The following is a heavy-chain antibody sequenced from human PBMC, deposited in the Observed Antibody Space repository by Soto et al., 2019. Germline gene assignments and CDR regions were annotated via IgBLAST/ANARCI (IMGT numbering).Heavy chain of an antibody. D-gene: IGHD2-15*01. J-gene: IGHJ5*02. CDR1: GFSLSTTGVG. Sequence: QITLKESGPTLVKPTQTLTLTCTFSGFSLSTTGVGVGWIRQPPGKALEWLALIYWYDDNRYSPSQKSRLTINKDPSKKQVVLTVPKMEPVDTATYYWANSQGSTVVNGDNRFDPCGQRTMVTVSS. CDR2: IYWYDDN. CDR3: ANSQGSTVVNGDNRFDP. V-gene: IGHV2-5*01.